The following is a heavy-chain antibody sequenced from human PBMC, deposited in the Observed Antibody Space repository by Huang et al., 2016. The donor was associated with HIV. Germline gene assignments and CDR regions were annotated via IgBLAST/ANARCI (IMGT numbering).Heavy chain of an antibody. CDR1: GFTFDDSA. CDR2: ISWNSKSI. D-gene: IGHD5-18*01. V-gene: IGHV3-9*01. J-gene: IGHJ4*02. Sequence: EVQLVESGGGLVQPGRSLRLSCAASGFTFDDSAFHWVRQAPGEGMEWVSGISWNSKSIDYADSVKGRFTISRDNAKNSLYLEMKSLRVEDTALYYCAKDASSGYSSGHSGFKVYFFDFWGQGTLVTVSS. CDR3: AKDASSGYSSGHSGFKVYFFDF.